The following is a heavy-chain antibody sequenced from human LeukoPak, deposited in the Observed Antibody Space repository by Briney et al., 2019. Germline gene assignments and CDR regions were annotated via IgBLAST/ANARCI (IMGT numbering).Heavy chain of an antibody. CDR1: GFTFSSYA. Sequence: GGSLRLSCAASGFTFSSYAMSWVRQAPGRGLDWVSFISGSGGTTYHAESVKARFTISRDNSKKTLYLQMNSLRAEDTAVYYCAKVRDGQDYYNSGMMDYWGQGTLAVVSS. V-gene: IGHV3-23*01. D-gene: IGHD3-10*01. CDR2: ISGSGGTT. CDR3: AKVRDGQDYYNSGMMDY. J-gene: IGHJ4*02.